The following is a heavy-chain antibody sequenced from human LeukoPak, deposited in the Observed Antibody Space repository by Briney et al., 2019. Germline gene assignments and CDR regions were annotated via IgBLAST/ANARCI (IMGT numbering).Heavy chain of an antibody. D-gene: IGHD2-21*02. CDR1: GFTFSSYG. J-gene: IGHJ4*02. CDR2: IWYDGSNK. Sequence: HTGGSLRLSCAASGFTFSSYGMHWVRQAPGKGLEWVAVIWYDGSNKYYADSVKGRFTISRDNSKNTLYLQMNSLRAEDTAVYYCARGAGDLEDTSIFDYWGQGTLVTVSS. V-gene: IGHV3-33*01. CDR3: ARGAGDLEDTSIFDY.